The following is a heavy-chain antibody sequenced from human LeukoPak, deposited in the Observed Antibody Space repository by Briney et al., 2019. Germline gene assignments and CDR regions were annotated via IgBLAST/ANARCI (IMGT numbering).Heavy chain of an antibody. CDR3: ATDSGYCSSTSCWQLFDY. CDR2: FDPEDGET. D-gene: IGHD2-2*01. CDR1: GYTLTELS. Sequence: ASVKVSCKVSGYTLTELSIHWVRQAPGKGLEWMGDFDPEDGETIYAQKFQGRVTMTEDTSTDTAYIELSSLRSEDTAVYYCATDSGYCSSTSCWQLFDYGGQGTLVTVSS. J-gene: IGHJ4*02. V-gene: IGHV1-24*01.